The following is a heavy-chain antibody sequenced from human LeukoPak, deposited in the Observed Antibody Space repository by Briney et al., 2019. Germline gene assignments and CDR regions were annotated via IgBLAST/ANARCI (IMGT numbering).Heavy chain of an antibody. CDR3: ARDLSSGNPGGFDY. V-gene: IGHV3-11*04. CDR1: GFTFGDYY. D-gene: IGHD3-3*01. Sequence: GGSLRLSCAASGFTFGDYYMTWIRQAPGKGLEWISYISSSGGNMYYADSVKGRFTISRDNAKNSLDLQMNSLTVDDTAVYFCARDLSSGNPGGFDYWGQGTLVTVSS. J-gene: IGHJ4*02. CDR2: ISSSGGNM.